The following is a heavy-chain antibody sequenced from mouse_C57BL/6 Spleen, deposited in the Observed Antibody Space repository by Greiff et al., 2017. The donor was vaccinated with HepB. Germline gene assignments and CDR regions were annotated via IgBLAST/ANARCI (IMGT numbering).Heavy chain of an antibody. CDR1: GYTFTDYN. Sequence: EVKLQESGPELVKPGASVKIPCKASGYTFTDYNMDWVKQSHGKSLEWIGDINPNNGGTIYNQKFKGKATLTVDKSSSTAYMELRSLTSEDTAVYYCALYGSSFDVWGTGTTVTVSS. V-gene: IGHV1-18*01. CDR2: INPNNGGT. D-gene: IGHD1-1*01. J-gene: IGHJ1*03. CDR3: ALYGSSFDV.